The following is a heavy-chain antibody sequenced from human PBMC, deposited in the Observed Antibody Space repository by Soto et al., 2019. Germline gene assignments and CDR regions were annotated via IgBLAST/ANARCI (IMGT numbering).Heavy chain of an antibody. J-gene: IGHJ4*02. V-gene: IGHV1-69*01. CDR1: GDSFSRFA. CDR2: IIPVTGTA. CDR3: ARLGLDLDCDH. Sequence: QVQLVQSGPEVKKPGSSLKVSCKSYGDSFSRFAVSWVRRAPGEGLEWMGGIIPVTGTANYIDKFRGRLTITAYESSSTVYMELSSLRSEDTAVYYCARLGLDLDCDHWGQGTLVTVSS.